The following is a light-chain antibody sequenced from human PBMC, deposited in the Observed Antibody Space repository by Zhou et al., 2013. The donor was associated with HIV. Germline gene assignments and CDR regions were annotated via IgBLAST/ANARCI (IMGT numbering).Light chain of an antibody. CDR3: LQYDSLPYT. V-gene: IGKV1-33*01. J-gene: IGKJ2*01. Sequence: DIQMTQSPSSLSASVGDRVTITCQASQDISNYLNWYQQKPGKAPKLLIYDASNLETGVPSRFSGSGSGTDFTFTISSLQPEDIATYYCLQYDSLPYTFGQGTKLEIK. CDR1: QDISNY. CDR2: DAS.